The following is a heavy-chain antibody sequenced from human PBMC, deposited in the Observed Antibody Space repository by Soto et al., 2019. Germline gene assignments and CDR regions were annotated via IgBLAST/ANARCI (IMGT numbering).Heavy chain of an antibody. J-gene: IGHJ6*02. V-gene: IGHV5-51*03. CDR2: IYPGDSDT. Sequence: EVQLVQSGEEVKKPGESLKISCKGSGYSFTSYWIGWVRQMPGKGLEWMGIIYPGDSDTRYSPSFQGQVTISADKSISTAYLQWSSLKASDTAMYYCASWGGGFNHLDYYYGMDVWGQGTTVTVSS. CDR1: GYSFTSYW. CDR3: ASWGGGFNHLDYYYGMDV. D-gene: IGHD5-12*01.